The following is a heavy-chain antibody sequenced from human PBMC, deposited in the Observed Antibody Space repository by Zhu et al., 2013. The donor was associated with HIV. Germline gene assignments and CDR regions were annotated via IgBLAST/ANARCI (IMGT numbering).Heavy chain of an antibody. CDR1: GGTFSSYT. CDR3: ARMNSGSYYWFDP. V-gene: IGHV1-69*09. D-gene: IGHD1-26*01. J-gene: IGHJ5*02. CDR2: IIPILGIA. Sequence: QVQLVQSGAEVKKPGSSVKVSCKASGGTFSSYTISWVRQAPGQGLEWMGRIIPILGIANYAQKFQGRVTITADKSTSTAYMELSSLRSEDTAVYYCARMNSGSYYWFDPWGQGTLVTVSS.